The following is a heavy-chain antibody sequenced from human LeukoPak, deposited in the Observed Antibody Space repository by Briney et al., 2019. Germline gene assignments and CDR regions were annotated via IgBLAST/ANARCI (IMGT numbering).Heavy chain of an antibody. D-gene: IGHD3-3*01. V-gene: IGHV3-21*01. Sequence: GGSLRLSCAASGFTFSSNSMNWVRQAPGKGLEWVSSISSTSRYMYYVDSVKGRFTISRDNARNSLYLQMNSLRADDTAVYYCARVPVLRLLEWQVNYMDVWGKGTTVTVSS. J-gene: IGHJ6*03. CDR2: ISSTSRYM. CDR1: GFTFSSNS. CDR3: ARVPVLRLLEWQVNYMDV.